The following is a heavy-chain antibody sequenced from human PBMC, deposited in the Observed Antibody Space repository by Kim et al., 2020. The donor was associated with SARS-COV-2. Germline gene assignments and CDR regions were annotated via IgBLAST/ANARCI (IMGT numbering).Heavy chain of an antibody. D-gene: IGHD3-3*01. CDR3: ARDIRTYYDFWSGRPGPYYYYGMDV. CDR2: IIPIFGTA. J-gene: IGHJ6*02. Sequence: SVKVSCKASGGTFSSYAISWVRQAPGQGLEWMGGIIPIFGTANYAHKFQGRVTITADESTSTAYMELSSLRSEDTAVYYCARDIRTYYDFWSGRPGPYYYYGMDVWGQGTTVTVSS. CDR1: GGTFSSYA. V-gene: IGHV1-69*13.